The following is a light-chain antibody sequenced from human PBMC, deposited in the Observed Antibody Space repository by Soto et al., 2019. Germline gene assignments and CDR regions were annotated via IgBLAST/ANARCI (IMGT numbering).Light chain of an antibody. CDR1: QSVSSY. Sequence: EIVLTQSPATLSLSPGERVTLSCRASQSVSSYLAWYQQKPGQAHRLLIYDASNRATGIPARFSGSGSGTDFTLTISSLEPEDLAVYYCQQRRNWPLTFGGGTNVEIK. CDR3: QQRRNWPLT. J-gene: IGKJ4*01. CDR2: DAS. V-gene: IGKV3-11*01.